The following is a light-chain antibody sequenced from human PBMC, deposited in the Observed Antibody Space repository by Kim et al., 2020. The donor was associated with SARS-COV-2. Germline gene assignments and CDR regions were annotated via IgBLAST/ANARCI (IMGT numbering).Light chain of an antibody. V-gene: IGLV1-51*01. CDR3: GTWDSSLSTGV. CDR2: DSR. Sequence: KLTSIGLRSSYNCGKNYLSWYQQLPGTAPKHLIYDSRERPAGIPDRFSGSKSGTSATLGITGLQTGDEADYYCGTWDSSLSTGVFGGGTQLTVL. J-gene: IGLJ3*02. CDR1: SYNCGKNY.